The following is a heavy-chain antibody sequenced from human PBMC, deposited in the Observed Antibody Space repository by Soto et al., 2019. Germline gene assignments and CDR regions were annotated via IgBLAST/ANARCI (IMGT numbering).Heavy chain of an antibody. Sequence: NPSETLSLTCTVSGGSISSGDYYWSWVRQPPGKGLEWIGEIYHSGSTNYNPSLKSRVTISVDKSKNQFSLMLRSVTAADSAVYYCATNAGYSYGYGFWGQGTLVTVSS. CDR2: IYHSGST. J-gene: IGHJ1*01. D-gene: IGHD5-18*01. V-gene: IGHV4-4*02. CDR1: GGSISSGDYY. CDR3: ATNAGYSYGYGF.